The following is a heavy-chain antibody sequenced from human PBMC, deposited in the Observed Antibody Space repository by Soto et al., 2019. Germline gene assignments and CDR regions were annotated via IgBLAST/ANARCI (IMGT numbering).Heavy chain of an antibody. Sequence: ETLSLTCTVSGGSISSYYWSWIRQPPGKGLEWIGYIYYSGSTNYNPSLKSRVTISVDTSKNQFSLKLSSVTAADTAVYYCARDTRNWTDSRRGAFLSWFDPWGQGTLVTVSS. CDR3: ARDTRNWTDSRRGAFLSWFDP. CDR2: IYYSGST. D-gene: IGHD1-1*01. V-gene: IGHV4-59*01. CDR1: GGSISSYY. J-gene: IGHJ5*02.